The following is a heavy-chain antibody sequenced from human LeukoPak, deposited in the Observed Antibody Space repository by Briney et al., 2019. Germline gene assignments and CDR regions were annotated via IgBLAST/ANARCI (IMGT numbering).Heavy chain of an antibody. V-gene: IGHV3-48*01. Sequence: PGGSLRLSCEVSGFSFTSYSMTWVRQVPGKRLEWIAYITATSTTFYYADSVKGRFTISRDNARNSLYLQMNSLTVEDTAVYYCARSLSGYDPLSAFWGHGTRVTVS. CDR3: ARSLSGYDPLSAF. J-gene: IGHJ4*01. CDR2: ITATSTTF. CDR1: GFSFTSYS. D-gene: IGHD5-12*01.